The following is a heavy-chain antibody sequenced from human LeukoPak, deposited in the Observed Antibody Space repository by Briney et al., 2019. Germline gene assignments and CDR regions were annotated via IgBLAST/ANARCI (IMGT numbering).Heavy chain of an antibody. V-gene: IGHV3-48*03. D-gene: IGHD2-2*01. Sequence: PGGSLRLSCAASGFTFSSYEMNWVRQAPGKGPEWVSYISSSGSTIYYADSVKGRFTISRDNAKNSLYLQMNSLRAEDTAVYYCARARGVAPDDYWGQGTLVTVSS. CDR2: ISSSGSTI. CDR3: ARARGVAPDDY. J-gene: IGHJ4*02. CDR1: GFTFSSYE.